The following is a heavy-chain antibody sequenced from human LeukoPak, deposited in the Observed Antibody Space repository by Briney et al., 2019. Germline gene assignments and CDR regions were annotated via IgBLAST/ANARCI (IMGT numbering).Heavy chain of an antibody. CDR2: ISSNGGST. CDR3: ARDTLGEGEDANYAVYYFDY. V-gene: IGHV3-64*01. D-gene: IGHD4/OR15-4a*01. Sequence: GGSLRLSCAASGFTFSSYAMHWVRQAPGKGLEYVSAISSNGGSTYYANSVKGRFTISRDNSKNTLYLQMGSLRAEDMAVYYCARDTLGEGEDANYAVYYFDYWGQGTVVTVSS. J-gene: IGHJ4*02. CDR1: GFTFSSYA.